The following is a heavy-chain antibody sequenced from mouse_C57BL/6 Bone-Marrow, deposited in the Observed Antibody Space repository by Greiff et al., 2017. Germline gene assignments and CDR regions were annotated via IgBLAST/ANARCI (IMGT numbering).Heavy chain of an antibody. CDR2: INPGSGGT. Sequence: QVHVKQSGAELVRPGTSVKVSCKASGYAFTNYLIEWVKQRPGQGLEWIGVINPGSGGTNYNEKFKGKATLTADKSSSTAYMQLSSLTSEDSAVYFCARDDTTVVAPFAYWGQGTLVTVSA. V-gene: IGHV1-54*01. J-gene: IGHJ3*01. CDR3: ARDDTTVVAPFAY. D-gene: IGHD1-1*01. CDR1: GYAFTNYL.